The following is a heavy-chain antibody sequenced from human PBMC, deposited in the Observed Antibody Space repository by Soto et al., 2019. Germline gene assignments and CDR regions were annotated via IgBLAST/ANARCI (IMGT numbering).Heavy chain of an antibody. V-gene: IGHV1-18*01. J-gene: IGHJ3*02. CDR1: GYTFTIYG. D-gene: IGHD4-17*01. CDR2: ISAYNGNT. Sequence: ASVKVSCTASGYTFTIYGISWVRQAPGQGLEWMGWISAYNGNTNYAQKLQGRVTMTTDTSTSTAYMELRSLRSDDTAVYYCARDRVGDNDAFDIWGQGTMVTVSS. CDR3: ARDRVGDNDAFDI.